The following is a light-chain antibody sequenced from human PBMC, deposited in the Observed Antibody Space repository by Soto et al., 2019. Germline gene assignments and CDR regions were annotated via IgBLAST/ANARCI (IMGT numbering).Light chain of an antibody. V-gene: IGKV3-11*01. CDR1: QSVSSY. CDR3: QQRSNWLIT. CDR2: DAS. Sequence: EIVMTQSPATLSVSPGERATLSCRASQSVSSYLAWCQQKPGQAPRLLIYDASNRATGIPARFSGSGSGTDFTLTISSLEPEDFAVYYCQQRSNWLITFGQGTRLEIK. J-gene: IGKJ5*01.